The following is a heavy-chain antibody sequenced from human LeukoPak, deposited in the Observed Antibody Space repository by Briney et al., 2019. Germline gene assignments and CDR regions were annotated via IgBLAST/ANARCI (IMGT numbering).Heavy chain of an antibody. D-gene: IGHD5-18*01. J-gene: IGHJ6*03. CDR3: AGGYIYGSTYYYMDV. Sequence: SETLSLTCTVSGGSISSYYWSWIRQPPGKGLEWIGYIYYSGSTNYSPSLKSRVTISVDTSKNQFSLKLSSVTAADTAVYYCAGGYIYGSTYYYMDVWGKGTTVTVSS. CDR1: GGSISSYY. V-gene: IGHV4-59*01. CDR2: IYYSGST.